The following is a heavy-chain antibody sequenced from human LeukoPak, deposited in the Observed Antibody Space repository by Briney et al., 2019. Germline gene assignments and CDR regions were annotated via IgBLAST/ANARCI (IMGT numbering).Heavy chain of an antibody. D-gene: IGHD3-22*01. Sequence: SETLSLTCTVSGGSINSYYWSWIRQPPGKGLEGIGYIYDSGSTNYNPSLKSRVTISVDTSNNQFSLKLSSVPAADTAVYYCACLTTADAFDIWGQGTMVTVSS. J-gene: IGHJ3*02. CDR3: ACLTTADAFDI. CDR1: GGSINSYY. CDR2: IYDSGST. V-gene: IGHV4-59*01.